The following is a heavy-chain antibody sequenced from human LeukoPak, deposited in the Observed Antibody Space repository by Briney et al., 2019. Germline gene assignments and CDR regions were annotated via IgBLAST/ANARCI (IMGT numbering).Heavy chain of an antibody. J-gene: IGHJ4*02. V-gene: IGHV3-33*08. CDR2: IWYDGSNK. CDR3: ARDKRSIAARTLDY. Sequence: GGSLRLSCAASGFTFSSYAMSWVRQAPGKGLEWVAVIWYDGSNKYYADSVKGRFTISRDNSKNTLYLQMNSLRAEDTAVYYCARDKRSIAARTLDYWGQGTLVTVSS. D-gene: IGHD6-6*01. CDR1: GFTFSSYA.